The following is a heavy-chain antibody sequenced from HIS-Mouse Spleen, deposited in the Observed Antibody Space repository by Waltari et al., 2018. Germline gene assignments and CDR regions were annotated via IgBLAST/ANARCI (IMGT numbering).Heavy chain of an antibody. CDR1: GFTFSSYS. J-gene: IGHJ4*02. CDR3: AKAQWLAHYFDY. Sequence: EVQLLESGGGLVQPGGSLRLSCAASGFTFSSYSISWVRQAPGKGLEWVSAISGSGGSTYYADSVKGRFTISRDNSKNTLYLQMNSLRAEDTAVYYCAKAQWLAHYFDYWGQGTLVTVSS. V-gene: IGHV3-23*01. D-gene: IGHD6-19*01. CDR2: ISGSGGST.